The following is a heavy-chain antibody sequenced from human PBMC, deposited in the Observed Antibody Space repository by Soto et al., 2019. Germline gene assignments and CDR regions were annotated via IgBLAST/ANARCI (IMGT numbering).Heavy chain of an antibody. CDR3: ARHCYRGARIQGFDS. V-gene: IGHV4-39*01. J-gene: IGHJ4*02. CDR2: VLYGGNP. D-gene: IGHD3-16*02. CDR1: GDSIFGSDHY. Sequence: QLQLQESGPGLVRPSETLSLICTVSGDSIFGSDHYWGWVRQPPGGNLEGIGCVLYGGNPQFNPSLNNRVPLSAETTNNRYSLSLTAVTCVDTATYYFARHCYRGARIQGFDSWGQGTLVTVSS.